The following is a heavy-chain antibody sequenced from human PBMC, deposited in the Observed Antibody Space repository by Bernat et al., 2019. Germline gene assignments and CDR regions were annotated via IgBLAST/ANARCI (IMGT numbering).Heavy chain of an antibody. V-gene: IGHV1-46*03. CDR1: GYTFTSYY. Sequence: QVQLVQSGAEVKKPGASVKVSCKASGYTFTSYYMHWVRQAPGQGLEWMGIINPSGGSTSYAQKFQGRVTITRDTSTSPVYMELSSLRSEDTAVYYCARDGMATRYYFDYWGQGTLVTVSS. D-gene: IGHD5-24*01. CDR2: INPSGGST. J-gene: IGHJ4*02. CDR3: ARDGMATRYYFDY.